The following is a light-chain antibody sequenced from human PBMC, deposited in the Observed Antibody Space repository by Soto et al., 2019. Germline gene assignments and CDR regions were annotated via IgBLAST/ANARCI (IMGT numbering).Light chain of an antibody. CDR2: DVT. CDR1: SGDVGGYNY. Sequence: QSALTQPRSLSGSPGQSVTISCTGTSGDVGGYNYVAWYQQRAGEAPELMIYDVTKRPSGVPDRFSGSKSGNTASLTISGLQAEDEAHYYCSSFTSKSTLIFGGGTKLTVL. V-gene: IGLV2-11*01. J-gene: IGLJ2*01. CDR3: SSFTSKSTLI.